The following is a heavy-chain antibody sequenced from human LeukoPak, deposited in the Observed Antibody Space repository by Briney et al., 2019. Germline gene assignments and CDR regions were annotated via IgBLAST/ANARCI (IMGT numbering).Heavy chain of an antibody. Sequence: PGGSLRLSCVASGFTFSSYSMNWVRQAPGKGLEWVSSISSSSSYIYYADSVKGRFTISRDNAKNSLYLQMNSLRAEDTAVYYCARVYYDFWSGIQTPFGYWGQGTLVTVSS. V-gene: IGHV3-21*01. CDR2: ISSSSSYI. CDR3: ARVYYDFWSGIQTPFGY. CDR1: GFTFSSYS. J-gene: IGHJ4*02. D-gene: IGHD3-3*01.